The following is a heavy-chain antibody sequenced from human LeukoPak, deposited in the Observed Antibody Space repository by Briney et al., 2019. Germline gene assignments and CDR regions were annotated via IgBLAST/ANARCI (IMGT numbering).Heavy chain of an antibody. V-gene: IGHV4-30-2*01. D-gene: IGHD2-15*01. J-gene: IGHJ6*03. Sequence: PSQTLSLTCAVSGGSISSGGYSWSWIRQPPGKGLEWIGYIYHSGSTYYNPSLKSRVTISVDTSKNQFSLKLSSVTAADTAVYYCARHASLVARNPPYYYYYMDVCGKGTTGTVSS. CDR1: GGSISSGGYS. CDR2: IYHSGST. CDR3: ARHASLVARNPPYYYYYMDV.